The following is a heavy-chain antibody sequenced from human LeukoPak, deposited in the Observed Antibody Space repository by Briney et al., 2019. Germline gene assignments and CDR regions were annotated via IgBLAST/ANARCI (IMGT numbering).Heavy chain of an antibody. Sequence: SVKLSCNASGGTVSSYAISWVRQAPGPGLEWMGGIIPIFGTANYAQKSQGRVTITADESTSTAYMELSSLRSEDTAVYYCARGHCSSTSCYSAVYNWFDPWGQGTLVTVSS. CDR3: ARGHCSSTSCYSAVYNWFDP. CDR1: GGTVSSYA. V-gene: IGHV1-69*13. D-gene: IGHD2-2*01. J-gene: IGHJ5*02. CDR2: IIPIFGTA.